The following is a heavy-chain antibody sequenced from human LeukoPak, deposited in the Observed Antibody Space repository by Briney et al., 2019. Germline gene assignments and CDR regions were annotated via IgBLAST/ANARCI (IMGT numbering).Heavy chain of an antibody. CDR3: ARDQYPSRIAAAGTGWFDP. CDR1: GFTVSSNY. V-gene: IGHV3-66*01. CDR2: IYSGGST. D-gene: IGHD6-13*01. J-gene: IGHJ5*02. Sequence: QAGGSLRLSCAASGFTVSSNYMSWVRQAPGKGLEWVSVIYSGGSTYYADSVKGRFTISRDNSKNTLYLQMNSLRAEDTAVYYCARDQYPSRIAAAGTGWFDPWGQGTLVTVSS.